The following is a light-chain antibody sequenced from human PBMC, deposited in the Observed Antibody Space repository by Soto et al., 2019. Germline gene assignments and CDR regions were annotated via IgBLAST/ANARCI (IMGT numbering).Light chain of an antibody. Sequence: EIVMTQSPATLSVSPGERATLSCRASQSVSSYLAWYQQKPGQAPRLLIYDASNRATGIPARFSGSGSETDFTLTITSLEPEDFAVYYCQQRNNWPPITFGQGTRLEIK. CDR3: QQRNNWPPIT. CDR1: QSVSSY. CDR2: DAS. V-gene: IGKV3-11*01. J-gene: IGKJ5*01.